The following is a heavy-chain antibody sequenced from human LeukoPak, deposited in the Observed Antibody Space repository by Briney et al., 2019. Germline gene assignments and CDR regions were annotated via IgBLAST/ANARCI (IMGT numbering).Heavy chain of an antibody. D-gene: IGHD5-18*01. CDR3: ARGGRGGYSSASEYYFDY. V-gene: IGHV3-20*04. Sequence: PGGSLRLSCAASGFTFSNAWMSWVRQAPGKGLEWVSGINWNGGSTGYADSVRGRFTISRDNAKNSLYLQMNSLRAEDTALYYCARGGRGGYSSASEYYFDYWGQGTLVTVSS. CDR1: GFTFSNAW. CDR2: INWNGGST. J-gene: IGHJ4*02.